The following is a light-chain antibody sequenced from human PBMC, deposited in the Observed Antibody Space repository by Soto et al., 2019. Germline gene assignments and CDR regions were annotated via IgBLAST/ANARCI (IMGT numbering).Light chain of an antibody. V-gene: IGLV1-40*01. CDR1: SSNIGAGYD. CDR2: ADN. Sequence: QSVLTQTPSVSGAPGQKITMSCTGSSSNIGAGYDVHWYQQVPGAAPRLLIYADNNRPSGVPDRFSASKSGTSASLAITGRQGEDEANYFFQSYDTSLRGVIFGAGTKVTVL. CDR3: QSYDTSLRGVI. J-gene: IGLJ2*01.